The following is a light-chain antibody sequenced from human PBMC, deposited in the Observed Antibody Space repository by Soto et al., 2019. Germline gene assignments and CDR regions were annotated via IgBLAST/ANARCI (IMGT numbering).Light chain of an antibody. CDR2: DAS. CDR3: QQYDNLLVT. V-gene: IGKV1-33*01. CDR1: QDISNY. Sequence: DIQMTQSPSSLSASVGDRVTITCQASQDISNYLNWYQQKPGKAPKLLIYDASNLETGVPSRFSGSGSGTDFTSTISILQPEDIATYYCQQYDNLLVTFGGGTKVEIK. J-gene: IGKJ4*01.